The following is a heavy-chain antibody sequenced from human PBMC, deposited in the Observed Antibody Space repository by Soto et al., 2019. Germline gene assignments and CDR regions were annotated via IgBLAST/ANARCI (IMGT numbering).Heavy chain of an antibody. CDR2: INPNSGGT. Sequence: EASVKVSCKASGYTFTGYYIHWVRQAPGQGLECMGWINPNSGGTNYAQKFQGRVTMTRDTSISAAYMEVSRLRSDDTAVYYCARGYVPIVSANYYDSSLPFDYWGQGTLVTVSS. J-gene: IGHJ4*02. CDR1: GYTFTGYY. V-gene: IGHV1-2*02. D-gene: IGHD3-22*01. CDR3: ARGYVPIVSANYYDSSLPFDY.